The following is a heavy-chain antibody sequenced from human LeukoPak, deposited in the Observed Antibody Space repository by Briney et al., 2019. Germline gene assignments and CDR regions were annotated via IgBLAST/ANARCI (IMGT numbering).Heavy chain of an antibody. V-gene: IGHV3-23*01. CDR3: GKGGKVGAPSYYYFGIDV. D-gene: IGHD1-26*01. CDR1: GFTFSSYA. Sequence: GGSLRLSCAASGFTFSSYAMSWVRQAPGKGLEWVSAISGGGFSTYYADSVKGRFTISRDNSKNTLFLQMNSLRAEDTAIYYCGKGGKVGAPSYYYFGIDVWGQGTTATVSS. J-gene: IGHJ6*02. CDR2: ISGGGFST.